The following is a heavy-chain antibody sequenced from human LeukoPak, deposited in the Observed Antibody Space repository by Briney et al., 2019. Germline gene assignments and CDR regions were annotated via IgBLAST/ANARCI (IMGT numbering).Heavy chain of an antibody. CDR3: AAVIVGATPLSAFDI. CDR1: GFIVSSNY. J-gene: IGHJ3*02. CDR2: IYSGGST. Sequence: PGGSLRLSCAASGFIVSSNYMSWVRQAPGKGLEWVSVIYSGGSTYYADSVKGRFTISRDNSKNTLYLQMNSLRAEDTAVYYCAAVIVGATPLSAFDIWGQGTMVTVSS. V-gene: IGHV3-53*01. D-gene: IGHD1-26*01.